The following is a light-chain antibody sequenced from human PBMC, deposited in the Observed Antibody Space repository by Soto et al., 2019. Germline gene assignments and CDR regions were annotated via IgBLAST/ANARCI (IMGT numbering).Light chain of an antibody. J-gene: IGKJ1*01. Sequence: ENVLKQSPGTLSLSPGERATLSCRASQSVSSSYLAWYQQKPGQAPRLLIYGASSRATGIPDRLSGSGSGTDFTLTISRLEPDDFAVYYCQQYASAPWTFGQGAKVDIK. CDR1: QSVSSSY. CDR2: GAS. CDR3: QQYASAPWT. V-gene: IGKV3-20*01.